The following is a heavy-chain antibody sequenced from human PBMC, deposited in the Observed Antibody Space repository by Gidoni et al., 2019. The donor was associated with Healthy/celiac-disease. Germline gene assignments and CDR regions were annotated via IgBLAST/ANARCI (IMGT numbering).Heavy chain of an antibody. Sequence: QVQLVESGGGVVQPGRSLRLSCAASGFTFSSYAMHWVRQAPGKGLEWVAVISYDGSNKYYADSVKGRFTISRDNSKNTLYLQMNSLRAEDTAVYYCARDPDTAMVIYYFDYWGQGTLVTVSS. V-gene: IGHV3-30-3*01. CDR1: GFTFSSYA. J-gene: IGHJ4*02. D-gene: IGHD5-18*01. CDR2: ISYDGSNK. CDR3: ARDPDTAMVIYYFDY.